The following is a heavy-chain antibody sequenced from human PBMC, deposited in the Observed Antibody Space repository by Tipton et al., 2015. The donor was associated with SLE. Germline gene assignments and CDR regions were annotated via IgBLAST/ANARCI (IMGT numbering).Heavy chain of an antibody. D-gene: IGHD3-22*01. J-gene: IGHJ4*02. CDR3: AALTYYYDSSGSGACRY. V-gene: IGHV4-61*09. CDR1: GGSISSGSYY. Sequence: TLSLTCTVSGGSISSGSYYWSWIRQPAGKGLEWIGYIYTSGSTNYNPSLKSRVTISVDTSKNQFSLKLSSVTTADTAVYYCAALTYYYDSSGSGACRYWGQGTLVTVSS. CDR2: IYTSGST.